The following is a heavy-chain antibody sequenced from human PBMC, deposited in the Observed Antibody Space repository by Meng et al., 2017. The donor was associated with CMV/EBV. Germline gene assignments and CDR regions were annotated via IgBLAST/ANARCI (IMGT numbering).Heavy chain of an antibody. CDR1: GFTVSSNY. V-gene: IGHV3-53*01. J-gene: IGHJ6*02. CDR2: IYSGGST. CDR3: AHRGVPAGGGMDV. D-gene: IGHD2-2*01. Sequence: GESLKISCAASGFTVSSNYMSWVRQAPGKGLEWVSVIYSGGSTYYADSVEGRFTITRDNSKNTQYLQMNSLGAEDTAVYYCAHRGVPAGGGMDVWGQGTTVTVSS.